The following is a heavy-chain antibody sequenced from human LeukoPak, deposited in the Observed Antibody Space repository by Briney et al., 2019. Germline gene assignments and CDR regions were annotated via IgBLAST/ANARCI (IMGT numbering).Heavy chain of an antibody. D-gene: IGHD3-22*01. J-gene: IGHJ5*02. Sequence: GGSLRLSGAVSGFTFSIYAMTWVRQAPGKGLEWVSEISGSGGSTYYADSVKGRFTISRDNSKNTLYLQMNSLRAEDTAVYYCANFYYDNSPWGQGTLVAVSS. V-gene: IGHV3-23*01. CDR2: ISGSGGST. CDR1: GFTFSIYA. CDR3: ANFYYDNSP.